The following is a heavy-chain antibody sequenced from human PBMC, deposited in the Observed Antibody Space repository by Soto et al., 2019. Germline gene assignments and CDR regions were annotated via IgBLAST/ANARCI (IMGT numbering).Heavy chain of an antibody. D-gene: IGHD3-22*01. J-gene: IGHJ1*01. CDR2: IWYDGSNK. CDR1: GFTFSSYG. Sequence: PGGSLRLSCAASGFTFSSYGMHWVRQAPGKGLEWVAVIWYDGSNKYYADSVKGRFTISRDNSKNTLYLQMNSLRAEDTAVYYCTTDCPNDYASSAHDHWGQDTVVTISS. CDR3: TTDCPNDYASSAHDH. V-gene: IGHV3-33*01.